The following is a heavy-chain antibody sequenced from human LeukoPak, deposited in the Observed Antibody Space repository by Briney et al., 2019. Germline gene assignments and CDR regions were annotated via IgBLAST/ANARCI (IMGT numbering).Heavy chain of an antibody. D-gene: IGHD3-22*01. V-gene: IGHV1-2*02. J-gene: IGHJ3*02. CDR2: INPNSGGT. CDR3: ARVGGGYYLGTFDI. CDR1: GYTFTGYY. Sequence: ASVKVSCKASGYTFTGYYMHWVRQAPGQGLEWMGWINPNSGGTNYAQKFQGRVTMTRDTSTSTVYMELSSLRSEDTAVYYCARVGGGYYLGTFDIWGQGTLVTVSS.